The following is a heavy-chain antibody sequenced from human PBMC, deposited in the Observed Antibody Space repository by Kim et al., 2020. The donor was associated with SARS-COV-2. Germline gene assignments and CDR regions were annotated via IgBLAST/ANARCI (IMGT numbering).Heavy chain of an antibody. V-gene: IGHV3-7*03. CDR2: IKQDGSEK. CDR1: GFTFSSYW. D-gene: IGHD6-13*01. Sequence: GGSLRLSCAASGFTFSSYWMSWVRQAPGKGLEWVANIKQDGSEKYYVDSVKGRFTISRDNAKNSLYLQMNSLRAEDTAVYYCARDHGVLRGYSSSLSWFDPWGQGTLVTVSS. J-gene: IGHJ5*02. CDR3: ARDHGVLRGYSSSLSWFDP.